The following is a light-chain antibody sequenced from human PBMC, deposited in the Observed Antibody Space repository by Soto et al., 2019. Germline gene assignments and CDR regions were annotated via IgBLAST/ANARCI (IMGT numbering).Light chain of an antibody. Sequence: QLVLTQSSSASASLGSSVKLTCTLSSGHTSYIFAWHQQQPGKAPRYLLKLDISGSYNKGSGVPDRFSGSSSAADRYITVPNPQFEAEDDYYCETWDSNILVFGGGTKLTVL. J-gene: IGLJ2*01. CDR2: LDISGSY. CDR3: ETWDSNILV. CDR1: SGHTSYI. V-gene: IGLV4-60*02.